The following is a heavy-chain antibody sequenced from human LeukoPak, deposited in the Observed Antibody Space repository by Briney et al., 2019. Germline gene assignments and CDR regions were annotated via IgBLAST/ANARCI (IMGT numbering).Heavy chain of an antibody. Sequence: PGGSLRLSCAASGFTFSSYEMNWVRQAPGKGLEWVSYISSSGSTIYYADSVKGRFTISRDNAKNSLYLQMNSLRAEDTAVYYCARDIRIAPAGWFDPWGQGTLVTVSS. CDR1: GFTFSSYE. V-gene: IGHV3-48*03. J-gene: IGHJ5*02. D-gene: IGHD1-14*01. CDR3: ARDIRIAPAGWFDP. CDR2: ISSSGSTI.